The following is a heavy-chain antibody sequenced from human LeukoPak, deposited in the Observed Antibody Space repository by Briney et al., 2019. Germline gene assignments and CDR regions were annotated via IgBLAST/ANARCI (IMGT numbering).Heavy chain of an antibody. CDR2: IYYSGST. J-gene: IGHJ5*02. V-gene: IGHV4-30-4*08. D-gene: IGHD6-13*01. Sequence: SETLSLTCTVSGGSISSGDYYWSWIRQPPGKGLEWIGYIYYSGSTYYNPSLKSRVTISVDTSKNQFSLKLSSVTAADTAVYYCARRIAANWFDPWGQGTLVTVSS. CDR1: GGSISSGDYY. CDR3: ARRIAANWFDP.